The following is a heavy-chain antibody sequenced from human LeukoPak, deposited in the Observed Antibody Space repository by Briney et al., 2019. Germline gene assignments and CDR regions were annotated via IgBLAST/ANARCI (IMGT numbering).Heavy chain of an antibody. CDR3: ARGPSGSYYVIDQ. V-gene: IGHV3-64*01. Sequence: GESLRLSCAASGFTFSSYAMHWVRQAPGKGLEYVSAISSNGGSTYYANSAKGRFTISRDNSKNTLYLQMGSLTSEDMAVYYCARGPSGSYYVIDQWGQGALVTVSS. J-gene: IGHJ4*02. CDR1: GFTFSSYA. CDR2: ISSNGGST. D-gene: IGHD1-26*01.